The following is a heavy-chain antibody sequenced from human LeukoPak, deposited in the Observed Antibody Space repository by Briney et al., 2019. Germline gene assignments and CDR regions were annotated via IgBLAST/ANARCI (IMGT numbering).Heavy chain of an antibody. Sequence: SVKVSCKASGGTFSSYAISWVRQAPGQGLEWMGGIIPIFGTANYAQKFQGRVTITADESTSTAYMELSSLRSEDTAVYYCARPSYYYGSGSKEAYYYYGMDVWGQGATVTVSA. J-gene: IGHJ6*01. D-gene: IGHD3-10*01. CDR1: GGTFSSYA. CDR3: ARPSYYYGSGSKEAYYYYGMDV. CDR2: IIPIFGTA. V-gene: IGHV1-69*13.